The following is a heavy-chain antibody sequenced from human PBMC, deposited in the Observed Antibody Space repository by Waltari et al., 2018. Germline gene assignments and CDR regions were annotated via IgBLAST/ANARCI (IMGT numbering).Heavy chain of an antibody. CDR1: GFIFSSYW. D-gene: IGHD1-1*01. J-gene: IGHJ4*02. Sequence: VQVVTSGGGLVQPGGYLTLSCADAGFIFSSYWMHWVRQVPGKGLVWISRIKGDGSFTDYADSVRGRFTISRDNAKTTLYLQMNSLGAEDTAVYFCVRDASWNIDYWGQGTLVTVSS. V-gene: IGHV3-74*01. CDR3: VRDASWNIDY. CDR2: IKGDGSFT.